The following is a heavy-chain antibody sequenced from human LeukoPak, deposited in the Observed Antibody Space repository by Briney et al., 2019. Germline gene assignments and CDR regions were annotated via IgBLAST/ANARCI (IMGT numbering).Heavy chain of an antibody. CDR2: ISYDGSHK. J-gene: IGHJ4*02. CDR3: ARDLSDSGYYPY. CDR1: GFTFSSYG. V-gene: IGHV3-30*03. D-gene: IGHD3-22*01. Sequence: PGGSLRLSCVASGFTFSSYGMHWVRQAPGKGLEWVAVISYDGSHKYYADSVKGRFTISRDNSESTLYLQMNSLRSEDTAVYYCARDLSDSGYYPYWGQGTLVTVSS.